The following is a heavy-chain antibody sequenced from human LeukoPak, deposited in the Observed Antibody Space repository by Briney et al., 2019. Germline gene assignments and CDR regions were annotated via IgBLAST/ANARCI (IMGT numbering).Heavy chain of an antibody. J-gene: IGHJ6*02. V-gene: IGHV3-48*03. CDR2: ISTTASTK. CDR1: GFPFSSYE. Sequence: PGGSPRLSCAASGFPFSSYEMNWVRQAPGKGLEWISDISTTASTKNYADSVKGRFTISRDNAKSSLYLQMNSLRAEDTALYYCARNVESQFYYYGMDVWGQGTTVTVSS. CDR3: ARNVESQFYYYGMDV. D-gene: IGHD2-15*01.